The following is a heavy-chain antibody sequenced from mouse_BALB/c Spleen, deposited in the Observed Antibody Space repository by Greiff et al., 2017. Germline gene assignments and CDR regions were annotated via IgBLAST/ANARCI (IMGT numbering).Heavy chain of an antibody. D-gene: IGHD1-1*01. Sequence: VQLQQSGTVLARPGASVKMSCKASGYTFTSYWMHWVKQRPGQGLEWIGAIYPGNSDTSYNQKFKGKAKLTAVTSTSTAYMELSSLTNEDSAVYYCTSPRYGSSQFAYWGQGTLVTVSA. CDR1: GYTFTSYW. J-gene: IGHJ3*01. CDR3: TSPRYGSSQFAY. V-gene: IGHV1-5*01. CDR2: IYPGNSDT.